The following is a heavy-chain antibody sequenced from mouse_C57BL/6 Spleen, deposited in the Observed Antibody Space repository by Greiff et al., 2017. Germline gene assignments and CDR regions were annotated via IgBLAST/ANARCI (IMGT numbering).Heavy chain of an antibody. J-gene: IGHJ2*01. Sequence: EVKLVESEGGLVQPGSSMKLSCTASGFTFSDYYMAWVRQVPEKGLDWVANINYDGSSTYYLDYLKSRFIISRDNAKNILYLQMSSLKAEDTATYYCAREGNYYGSGYDDWGQGTTLTVAS. V-gene: IGHV5-16*01. CDR2: INYDGSST. D-gene: IGHD1-1*01. CDR1: GFTFSDYY. CDR3: AREGNYYGSGYDD.